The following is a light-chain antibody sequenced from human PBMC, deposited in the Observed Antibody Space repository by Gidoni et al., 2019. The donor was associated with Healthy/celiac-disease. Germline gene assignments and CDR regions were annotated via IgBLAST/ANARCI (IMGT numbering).Light chain of an antibody. CDR1: KLGDKY. V-gene: IGLV3-1*01. CDR3: QAWDSSTAV. CDR2: QDS. J-gene: IGLJ2*01. Sequence: SYELTQPPSVSVSPGQTASITCSGDKLGDKYACWYQQKPGQSPVLVIYQDSKRPSGISGSNSGNTATLTISGTQAMDEADYYCQAWDSSTAVFGGGTKLTVL.